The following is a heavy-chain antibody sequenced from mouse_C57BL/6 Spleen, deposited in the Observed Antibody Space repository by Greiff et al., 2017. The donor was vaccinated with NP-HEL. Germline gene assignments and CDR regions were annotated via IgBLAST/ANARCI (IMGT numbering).Heavy chain of an antibody. CDR1: GYTFTSYW. CDR2: IDPSDSYT. V-gene: IGHV1-59*01. Sequence: VQLQQPGAELVRPGTSVKLSCKASGYTFTSYWMHWVKQRPGQGLEWIGVIDPSDSYTNYNQKFKGKATLTVDTSSSTAYMQLSSLTSEDSAVYYCARLITTVVPFAYWGQGTLVTVSA. CDR3: ARLITTVVPFAY. J-gene: IGHJ3*01. D-gene: IGHD1-1*01.